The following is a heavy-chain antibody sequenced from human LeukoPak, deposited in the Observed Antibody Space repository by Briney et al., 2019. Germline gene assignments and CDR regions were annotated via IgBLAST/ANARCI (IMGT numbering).Heavy chain of an antibody. V-gene: IGHV4-59*01. J-gene: IGHJ6*02. CDR3: ARDLIAVAGARSYYYGMDV. D-gene: IGHD6-19*01. Sequence: PSETLSLTCTVSGGSISSYYWSWIRQPPGKGLEWIGYIYYSGSTNYNPSPKSRVTISVDTSKNQFSLKLSSVTAADTAVYYCARDLIAVAGARSYYYGMDVWGQGTTVTVSS. CDR1: GGSISSYY. CDR2: IYYSGST.